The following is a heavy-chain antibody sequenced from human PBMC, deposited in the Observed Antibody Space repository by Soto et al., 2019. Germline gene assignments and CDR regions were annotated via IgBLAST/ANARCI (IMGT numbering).Heavy chain of an antibody. J-gene: IGHJ4*02. CDR3: ASDLRHFEFGEDNDY. CDR1: GFTFSSYW. V-gene: IGHV3-7*04. Sequence: PGGYLRLSCAASGFTFSSYWMSWGRQAPGKGLEWVANIKQDGSEKYYVDSVKGRFTISRDNAKNSLYLQMNSLRAEDTAVYYCASDLRHFEFGEDNDYWGQGT. D-gene: IGHD3-10*01. CDR2: IKQDGSEK.